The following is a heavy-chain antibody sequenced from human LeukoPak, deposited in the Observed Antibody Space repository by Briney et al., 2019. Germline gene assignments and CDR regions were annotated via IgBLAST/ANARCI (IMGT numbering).Heavy chain of an antibody. V-gene: IGHV3-23*01. J-gene: IGHJ4*02. CDR2: IIGNGGRT. D-gene: IGHD3-10*01. CDR3: AKSYYYGSGSPSLDY. CDR1: GSTFSSHA. Sequence: PGGSLRLSCAASGSTFSSHAMTWVRQAPGKGLEWVSVIIGNGGRTYYADSVKGRFTISTDNSKNTLYLQMNSLRVEDTAVYYCAKSYYYGSGSPSLDYWGQGTLVTVSS.